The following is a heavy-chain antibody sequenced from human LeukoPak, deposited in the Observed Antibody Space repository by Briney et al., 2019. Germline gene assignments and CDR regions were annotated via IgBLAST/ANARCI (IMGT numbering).Heavy chain of an antibody. Sequence: SETLSLTCTVSGGSISSSSYYWGWIRQPPGKGLEWIGSIYYSGSTYYNPSLKSRVTMSVDTSKNQFSLKLSSVTAADTAVYYCARDAMVYAIVDWGQGTLVTVSS. J-gene: IGHJ4*02. D-gene: IGHD2-8*01. CDR1: GGSISSSSYY. V-gene: IGHV4-39*07. CDR2: IYYSGST. CDR3: ARDAMVYAIVD.